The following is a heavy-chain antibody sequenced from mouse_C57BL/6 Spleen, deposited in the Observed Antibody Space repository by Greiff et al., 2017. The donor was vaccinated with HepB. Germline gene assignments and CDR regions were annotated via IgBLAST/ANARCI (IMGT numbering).Heavy chain of an antibody. CDR1: GFTFSNYW. V-gene: IGHV6-3*01. CDR2: IRLKSDNYAT. CDR3: TGGYGSIFDY. Sequence: EVKLMESGGGLVQPGGSMKLSCVASGFTFSNYWMNWVRQSPEKGLEWVAQIRLKSDNYATHYAESVKGRFTISRDDSKSSVYLQMNNLRAEDTGIYYCTGGYGSIFDYWGQGTTLTVSS. J-gene: IGHJ2*01. D-gene: IGHD1-1*01.